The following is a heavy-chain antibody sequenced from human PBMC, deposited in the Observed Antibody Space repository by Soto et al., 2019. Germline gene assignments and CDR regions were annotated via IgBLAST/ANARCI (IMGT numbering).Heavy chain of an antibody. J-gene: IGHJ6*02. CDR3: ATIVHYGMDV. D-gene: IGHD2-15*01. Sequence: EVQLVESGGGLVQPGGSLRLSCAASGFTFRSNWMTWVRQAPGGGLEWVANINPDGSKTYYVDSVKGRLTISRDNAKTSLYLQIDSLRAEDTAVYYCATIVHYGMDVWGQGTTVIVSS. CDR2: INPDGSKT. V-gene: IGHV3-7*01. CDR1: GFTFRSNW.